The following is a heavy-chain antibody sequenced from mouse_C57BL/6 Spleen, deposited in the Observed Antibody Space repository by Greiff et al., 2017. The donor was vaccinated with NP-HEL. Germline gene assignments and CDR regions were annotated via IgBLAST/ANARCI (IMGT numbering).Heavy chain of an antibody. Sequence: VQLQQSGAELVRPGTSVKMSCKASGYTFTNYWIGWAKQRPGHGLEWIGDIYPGGGYTNYNEKFKGKATLTADKSSSTAYMQFSSLTSGDSAIYYCARFVGIYDGYMDYWGQGTSVTVSS. V-gene: IGHV1-63*01. D-gene: IGHD2-3*01. CDR1: GYTFTNYW. J-gene: IGHJ4*01. CDR3: ARFVGIYDGYMDY. CDR2: IYPGGGYT.